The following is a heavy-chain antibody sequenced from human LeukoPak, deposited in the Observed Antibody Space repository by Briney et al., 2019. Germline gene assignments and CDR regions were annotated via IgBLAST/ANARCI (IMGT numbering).Heavy chain of an antibody. V-gene: IGHV4-39*07. J-gene: IGHJ6*02. CDR3: ATYSGLQLDYGMDV. CDR1: GGSISSSSYY. Sequence: SETLSLTCTVSGGSISSSSYYWGWIRQPPGKGLEWIGSIYYSGSTYYNPSLKSRVTISVDTSKNQFSLKLSSVTAADTAVYYCATYSGLQLDYGMDVWGQGTTVTVSS. D-gene: IGHD5-18*01. CDR2: IYYSGST.